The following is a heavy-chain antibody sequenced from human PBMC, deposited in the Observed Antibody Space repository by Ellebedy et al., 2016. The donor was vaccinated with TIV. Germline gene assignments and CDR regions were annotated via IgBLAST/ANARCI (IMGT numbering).Heavy chain of an antibody. J-gene: IGHJ4*02. CDR1: GDSISRSNW. CDR2: IYHTGST. D-gene: IGHD3-10*01. CDR3: ASLPDYRVGFVDAPMVWGH. V-gene: IGHV4-4*02. Sequence: GSLRLFCAVSGDSISRSNWWSWVRQPPGKGLEWIGEIYHTGSTNYNPSLKSRVTISVDKSKNQFSLKLTSVTAADTAIYYCASLPDYRVGFVDAPMVWGHWGQGTLVTVSS.